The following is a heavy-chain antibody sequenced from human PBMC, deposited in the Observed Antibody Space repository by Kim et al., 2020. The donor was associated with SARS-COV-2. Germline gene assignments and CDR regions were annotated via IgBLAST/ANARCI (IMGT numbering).Heavy chain of an antibody. CDR3: ASSQVSYYYGMDV. J-gene: IGHJ6*02. Sequence: YNPSLKSRVTISVDTSKNQFSLKLSSVTAADTAVYYCASSQVSYYYGMDVWGQGTTVTVSS. V-gene: IGHV4-59*01. D-gene: IGHD3-22*01.